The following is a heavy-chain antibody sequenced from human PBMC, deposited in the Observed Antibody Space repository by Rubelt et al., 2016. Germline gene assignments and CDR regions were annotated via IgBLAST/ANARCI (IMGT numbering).Heavy chain of an antibody. CDR2: IHPGDSAT. Sequence: EVQLVQSGAEVKKPGESLKISCKGSGYRFTNYWIGWVRQMPGKGLEWMGIIHPGDSATRYSPSFQGQVTISAAKSSNTAYLQWSSLKASDNAIYYCSRLMGYSTIDYWGQGTLVTVSS. V-gene: IGHV5-51*01. CDR3: SRLMGYSTIDY. D-gene: IGHD5-12*01. CDR1: GYRFTNYW. J-gene: IGHJ4*02.